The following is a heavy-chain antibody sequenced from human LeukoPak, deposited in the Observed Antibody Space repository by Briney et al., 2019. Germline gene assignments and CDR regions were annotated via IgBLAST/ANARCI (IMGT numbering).Heavy chain of an antibody. V-gene: IGHV4-59*11. CDR2: IHYSGST. D-gene: IGHD3-22*01. J-gene: IGHJ4*02. CDR1: GGSISSHY. CDR3: ARKDDSSGYYVDQ. Sequence: SETLSLTCTVSGGSISSHYWSWIRQPPGEGLEWIGYIHYSGSTNYNPSLKSRVTISVDTSKNQFSLNLRSVTAADTAVYYCARKDDSSGYYVDQWGQGTLVTVSS.